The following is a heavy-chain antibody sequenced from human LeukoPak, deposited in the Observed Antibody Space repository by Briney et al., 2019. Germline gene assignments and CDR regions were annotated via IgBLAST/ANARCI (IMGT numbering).Heavy chain of an antibody. J-gene: IGHJ4*02. CDR2: IYYSGST. V-gene: IGHV4-59*01. CDR3: ARDRSYYYDGGSFDN. Sequence: SETLSLTCAVYGGSFSGYYWSWIRQPPGKGLEWIGYIYYSGSTNYNPSLKSRVTISVDTSKNQFSLRLSSVTAADTAVYYCARDRSYYYDGGSFDNWGQGTLVTVSS. CDR1: GGSFSGYY. D-gene: IGHD3-10*02.